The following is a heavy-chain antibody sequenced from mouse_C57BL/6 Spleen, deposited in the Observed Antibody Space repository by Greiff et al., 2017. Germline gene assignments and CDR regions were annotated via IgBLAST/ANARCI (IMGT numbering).Heavy chain of an antibody. CDR1: GFTFSDYG. J-gene: IGHJ3*01. CDR2: ISNLAYSI. Sequence: EVKLVESGGGLVQPGGSLKLSCAASGFTFSDYGMAWVRQAPRKGPEWVAFISNLAYSIYYADTVTGRFTISRENAKNTLYLEMSRLRSEDTAMXYCAQLTGTRGFAYWGQGTLVTVSA. D-gene: IGHD4-1*01. CDR3: AQLTGTRGFAY. V-gene: IGHV5-15*01.